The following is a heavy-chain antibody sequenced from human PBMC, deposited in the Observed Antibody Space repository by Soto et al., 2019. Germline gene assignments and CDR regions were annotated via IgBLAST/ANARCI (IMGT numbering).Heavy chain of an antibody. CDR2: ISTYSGDT. CDR1: GYTFFTYD. CDR3: ARHHGPTTSENWFDP. V-gene: IGHV1-18*01. D-gene: IGHD5-12*01. J-gene: IGHJ5*02. Sequence: QVHLVQSGVEVKTPGASVKVSCQASGYTFFTYDISWVRQAPGQGLEWMGWISTYSGDTKYAQKFQGRVTMTTATPTTTAYLELRSPRSDDTAVYYCARHHGPTTSENWFDPWGQGTLVTVSS.